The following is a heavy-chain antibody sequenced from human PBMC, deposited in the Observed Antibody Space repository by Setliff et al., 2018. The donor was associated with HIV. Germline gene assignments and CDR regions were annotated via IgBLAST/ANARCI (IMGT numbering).Heavy chain of an antibody. Sequence: GGSLRLSCAASGFTFTSYWMSWVRQAPGKRLEWEANIKQDGSGTYYVDSVKGRFTISRDNAKNSLYLQMNSLRAEDTAMYYCARFDGLRLVRGYYYYMDVWGKGTTVTVSS. CDR2: IKQDGSGT. J-gene: IGHJ6*03. CDR3: ARFDGLRLVRGYYYYMDV. CDR1: GFTFTSYW. D-gene: IGHD6-19*01. V-gene: IGHV3-7*03.